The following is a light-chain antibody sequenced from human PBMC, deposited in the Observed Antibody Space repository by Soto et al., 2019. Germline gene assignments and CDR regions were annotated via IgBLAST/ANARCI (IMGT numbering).Light chain of an antibody. V-gene: IGKV3D-20*01. J-gene: IGKJ1*01. Sequence: VLKQSPATLSLSKGERATLSCGASQSVSSSFLAWYQQKPGLAPRLLIYDASSRATGTPDRISGGGSGTDFTLTISRLEPEDFAVYYCQQYGSSPRTFGQGTKVDIK. CDR1: QSVSSSF. CDR2: DAS. CDR3: QQYGSSPRT.